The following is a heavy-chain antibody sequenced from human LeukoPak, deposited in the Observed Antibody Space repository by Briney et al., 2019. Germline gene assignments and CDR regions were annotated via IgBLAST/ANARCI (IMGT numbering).Heavy chain of an antibody. V-gene: IGHV3-23*01. CDR1: GFAFHDYA. CDR3: ATARCSTISCAPNWFDP. Sequence: GGSLRLSCAASGFAFHDYAMIWVRQAPGKGLEWVSSISGNGGRSTYYADSVEGRFTISRDIYRNILSLQMNSLRAEDTAVYYCATARCSTISCAPNWFDPWGQGTLVIVSS. CDR2: ISGNGGRST. D-gene: IGHD2-2*01. J-gene: IGHJ5*02.